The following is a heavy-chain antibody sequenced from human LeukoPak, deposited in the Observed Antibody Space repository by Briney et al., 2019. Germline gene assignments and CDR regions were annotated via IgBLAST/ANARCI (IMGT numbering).Heavy chain of an antibody. D-gene: IGHD2-21*02. CDR2: IYHSGST. CDR1: GGSISSDGYS. Sequence: SETLSLTCAVSGGSISSDGYSWSWIRQPPGKGLEWIGYIYHSGSTYYNPSLKSRVTISVDRSKNQFSLKLSSVTAADTAVYYCARGKVTATYDYWGQGTLVTVSS. CDR3: ARGKVTATYDY. V-gene: IGHV4-30-2*01. J-gene: IGHJ4*02.